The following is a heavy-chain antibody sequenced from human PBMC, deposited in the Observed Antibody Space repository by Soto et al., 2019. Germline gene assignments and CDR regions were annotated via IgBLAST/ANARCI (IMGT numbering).Heavy chain of an antibody. D-gene: IGHD3-22*01. Sequence: SETLSLTCTVSGGSISSYYWSWIRQPAGKGLEWIGRIYTSGSTNYNPSLKSRVTMSVDTSKNQFSLKLSSVTAADTAVYYCARGSLVRKYYYDSSAYPSTYFDYWGQGTLVTVSS. V-gene: IGHV4-4*07. CDR1: GGSISSYY. CDR2: IYTSGST. J-gene: IGHJ4*02. CDR3: ARGSLVRKYYYDSSAYPSTYFDY.